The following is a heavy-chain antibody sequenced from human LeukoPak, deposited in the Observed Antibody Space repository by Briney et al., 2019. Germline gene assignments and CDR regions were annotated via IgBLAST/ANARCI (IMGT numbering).Heavy chain of an antibody. Sequence: GASVKVSCKASGGTFSSYAISWVRQAPGQGLEWMGGIIPIFGTANYAQKFQGRVTITADESTSTAYMELSSLRSEDTAVYYCARRGWKAGTFHLDYWGQGTLVTVSS. J-gene: IGHJ4*02. CDR2: IIPIFGTA. CDR1: GGTFSSYA. D-gene: IGHD6-19*01. V-gene: IGHV1-69*13. CDR3: ARRGWKAGTFHLDY.